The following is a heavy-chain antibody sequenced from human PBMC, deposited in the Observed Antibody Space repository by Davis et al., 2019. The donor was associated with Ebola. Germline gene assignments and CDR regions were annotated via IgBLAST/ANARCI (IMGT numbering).Heavy chain of an antibody. Sequence: PGGSLRLSCAASGFTFSSYAMSWVRQAPGKGLEWVSAISGSGGSTYYADSVKGRFTISRDNSKNTLYLQMNSLRAEDTAVYYCAKDPPIRDGYNWMSYYYYGMDVWGQGTTVTVSS. CDR2: ISGSGGST. V-gene: IGHV3-23*01. CDR3: AKDPPIRDGYNWMSYYYYGMDV. CDR1: GFTFSSYA. D-gene: IGHD5-24*01. J-gene: IGHJ6*02.